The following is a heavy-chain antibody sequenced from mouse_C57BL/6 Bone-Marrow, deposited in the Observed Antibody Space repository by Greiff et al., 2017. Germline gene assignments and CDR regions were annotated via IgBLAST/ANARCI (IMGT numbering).Heavy chain of an antibody. CDR2: INPGSGGT. CDR3: ARLDGYAWYFDV. D-gene: IGHD2-2*01. CDR1: GYAFTNYL. J-gene: IGHJ1*03. Sequence: QVQLQQSGAELVRPGTSVKVSCKASGYAFTNYLIEWVKQRPGQGLEWIGVINPGSGGTNYNEKFKGKATLTADKSSSTAYMQLSSLTSEDSAVYFCARLDGYAWYFDVWGTGTTVTVSS. V-gene: IGHV1-54*01.